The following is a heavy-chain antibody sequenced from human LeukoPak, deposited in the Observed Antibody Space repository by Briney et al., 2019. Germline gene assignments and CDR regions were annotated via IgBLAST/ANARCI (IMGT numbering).Heavy chain of an antibody. CDR3: AKVSYPNSEPNWFDP. CDR1: GFTFSTYG. J-gene: IGHJ5*02. CDR2: ISGSGGST. D-gene: IGHD1-14*01. Sequence: GGSLRLSCAASGFTFSTYGMSWVRQAPGKGLEWVSGISGSGGSTYYADSVKGRFTISRDNSKNTLYLQMNSLRAEDTAVYYCAKVSYPNSEPNWFDPWGQGTLVTVSS. V-gene: IGHV3-23*01.